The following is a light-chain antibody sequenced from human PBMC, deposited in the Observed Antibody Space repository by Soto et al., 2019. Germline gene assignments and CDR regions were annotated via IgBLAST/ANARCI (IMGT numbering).Light chain of an antibody. V-gene: IGKV1-16*02. Sequence: DIQMTQSPYSLSASVGARITITCRASQDIRNYLAWFQQKPGKAPTSLIYAASTLQPGVPSKFSGSGSGTDFTLTISSLQPEDFATYYCQQYVNYPRTFGQGTTVQI. CDR2: AAS. CDR3: QQYVNYPRT. CDR1: QDIRNY. J-gene: IGKJ1*01.